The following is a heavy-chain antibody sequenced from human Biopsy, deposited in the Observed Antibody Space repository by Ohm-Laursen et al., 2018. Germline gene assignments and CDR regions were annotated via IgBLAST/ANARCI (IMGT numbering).Heavy chain of an antibody. V-gene: IGHV3-33*08. Sequence: SLRLSCAASESTFRSYWMDWVRQAPGKGLEWISLIWYDGTNEDYADSVKGRFTISRDNSKNTLYLQINTLTLEDTAFYYCARGLSSGWYGYSDVWGRGTLVTVSS. J-gene: IGHJ2*01. CDR2: IWYDGTNE. CDR1: ESTFRSYW. D-gene: IGHD6-19*01. CDR3: ARGLSSGWYGYSDV.